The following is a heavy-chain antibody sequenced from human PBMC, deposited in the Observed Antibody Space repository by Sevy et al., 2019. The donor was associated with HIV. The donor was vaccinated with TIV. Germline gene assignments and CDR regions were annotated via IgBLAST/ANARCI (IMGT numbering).Heavy chain of an antibody. Sequence: GGSLRLSCAVSGLTSRNLWMSWVRQAPGKGLEWVANIKQDGSDKYYVDSVRGRFTISRDNAKNSLFLQVNSLRADDTAVYYCARSYFGSGTSYGMDVWGRGTTVTVSS. CDR2: IKQDGSDK. J-gene: IGHJ6*02. D-gene: IGHD3-10*01. V-gene: IGHV3-7*01. CDR1: GLTSRNLW. CDR3: ARSYFGSGTSYGMDV.